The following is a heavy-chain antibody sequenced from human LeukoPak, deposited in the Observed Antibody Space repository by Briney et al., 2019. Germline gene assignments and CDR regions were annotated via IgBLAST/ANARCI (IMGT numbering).Heavy chain of an antibody. V-gene: IGHV3-30*02. CDR2: IRYDGSNK. Sequence: PGGSLRLSCAASGFTFSSYGMHWVRQAPGKGLEWVAFIRYDGSNKYYTDSVKGRFTISRDNSKNTLYLQMNSLRAEDTAVYYCAKDLDRYSSSWGDYWGQGALVTVSS. CDR3: AKDLDRYSSSWGDY. CDR1: GFTFSSYG. D-gene: IGHD6-13*01. J-gene: IGHJ4*02.